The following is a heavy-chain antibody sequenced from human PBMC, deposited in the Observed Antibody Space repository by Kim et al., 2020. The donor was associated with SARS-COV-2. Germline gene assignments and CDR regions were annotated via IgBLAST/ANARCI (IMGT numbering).Heavy chain of an antibody. D-gene: IGHD2-2*01. Sequence: ASVKVSCKVSGYTLTELSMHWVRQAPGKGLEWMGGFDPENGETLYAQKFQDRVTMTEDTSTDTAYMELSSLRSEDTAMYYCATSRNFVVVPVTMEDYYYYAMDVWGQGTTVTVSS. J-gene: IGHJ6*02. V-gene: IGHV1-24*01. CDR2: FDPENGET. CDR3: ATSRNFVVVPVTMEDYYYYAMDV. CDR1: GYTLTELS.